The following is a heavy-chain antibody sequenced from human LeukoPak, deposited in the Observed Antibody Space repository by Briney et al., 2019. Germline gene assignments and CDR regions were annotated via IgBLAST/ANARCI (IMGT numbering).Heavy chain of an antibody. CDR1: GYHITTYW. V-gene: IGHV5-51*01. D-gene: IGHD3-10*01. CDR2: IYPADSDT. Sequence: GESLKISWKGSGYHITTYWIGGVRQMQGKGREWMGIIYPADSDTRYITSFQGQVTISADKPISTAYLQWRSLRASDTAMYYCARQSMVRGVPDYWGQGTLVTVSS. CDR3: ARQSMVRGVPDY. J-gene: IGHJ4*02.